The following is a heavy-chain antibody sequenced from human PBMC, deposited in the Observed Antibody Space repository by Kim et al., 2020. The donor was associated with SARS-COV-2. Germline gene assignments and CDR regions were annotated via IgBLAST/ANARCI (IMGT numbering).Heavy chain of an antibody. J-gene: IGHJ6*02. Sequence: ASVKVSCKASGYSFTTYYMHWVRQAPGQGLEWMGLINPSSGSTRYAQNFQGRVTMTRDTSTSTVYMELSSLRSEDTALYYCARRSFPPSVYGMDVWGDGT. CDR3: ARRSFPPSVYGMDV. CDR2: INPSSGST. V-gene: IGHV1-46*01. CDR1: GYSFTTYY.